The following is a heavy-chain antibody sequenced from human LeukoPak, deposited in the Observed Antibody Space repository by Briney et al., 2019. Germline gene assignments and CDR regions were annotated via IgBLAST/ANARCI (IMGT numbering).Heavy chain of an antibody. V-gene: IGHV4-59*01. Sequence: SETLSLTCTVSGGSISSYYWSWIRQPPGKGLEWIGYIYYSGSTNYNPSLKSRVTISVDTSKNQFSLKLSSVTAADTAVYYCAREVGYYYDSSGYYDYWGQGTLVTVSS. CDR1: GGSISSYY. D-gene: IGHD3-22*01. CDR3: AREVGYYYDSSGYYDY. CDR2: IYYSGST. J-gene: IGHJ4*02.